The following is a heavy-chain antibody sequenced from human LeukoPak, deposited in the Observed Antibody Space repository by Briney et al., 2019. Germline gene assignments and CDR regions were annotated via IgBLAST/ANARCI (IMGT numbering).Heavy chain of an antibody. CDR1: GYTFTSYG. CDR3: ARDGSQRDFWSGYLHPYYFDY. CDR2: ISAYNDNT. V-gene: IGHV1-18*01. Sequence: ASVKVSCKASGYTFTSYGISWVRQAPGQGLEWMGWISAYNDNTNYAQKLQGRVTMTTDTSTSTGYMELRSLRSDDTAVYYCARDGSQRDFWSGYLHPYYFDYWGQGTLVTVSS. D-gene: IGHD3-3*01. J-gene: IGHJ4*02.